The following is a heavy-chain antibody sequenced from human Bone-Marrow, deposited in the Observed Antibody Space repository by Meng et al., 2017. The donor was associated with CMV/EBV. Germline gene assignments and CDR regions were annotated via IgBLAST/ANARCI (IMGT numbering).Heavy chain of an antibody. V-gene: IGHV3-21*01. CDR2: ISSSSSYI. J-gene: IGHJ6*02. CDR3: ARAVEWLLEDYYYYGMDV. CDR1: GFTFSSYG. D-gene: IGHD3-3*01. Sequence: GGSLRLSCAASGFTFSSYGMHWVRQAPGKGLEWVSSISSSSSYIYYADSVKGRFTISRDNAKNSLYLQMNSLRAEDTAVYYCARAVEWLLEDYYYYGMDVWGQGTTVTVSS.